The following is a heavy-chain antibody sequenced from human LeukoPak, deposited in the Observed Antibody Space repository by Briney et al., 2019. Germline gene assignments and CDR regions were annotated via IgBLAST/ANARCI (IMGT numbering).Heavy chain of an antibody. CDR2: IIPIFGTA. Sequence: ASVKVSCKASGGTFSSYAISWVRQAPGQGLEWMGGIIPIFGTANYAQKFQGRVTITTDESTSTAYMELSSLRSEDTAVYYCARGGRPHNLAAAGLEPNWFDPWGQGTLVTVSS. V-gene: IGHV1-69*05. CDR3: ARGGRPHNLAAAGLEPNWFDP. J-gene: IGHJ5*02. CDR1: GGTFSSYA. D-gene: IGHD6-13*01.